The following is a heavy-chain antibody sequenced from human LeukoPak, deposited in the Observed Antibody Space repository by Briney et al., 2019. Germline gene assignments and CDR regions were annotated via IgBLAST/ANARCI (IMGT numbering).Heavy chain of an antibody. CDR2: IFYNGTN. D-gene: IGHD5-18*01. J-gene: IGHJ4*02. V-gene: IGHV4-61*08. CDR3: ARERGYTYGWDY. Sequence: SGTLSLTCTASGGSVSSDAYYWSWIRPPPGKGLEWTGYIFYNGTNNYNPSLNSRITISIDTSKHEFSLKLTSVTAADTAVYYCARERGYTYGWDYWGQGALVTVSS. CDR1: GGSVSSDAYY.